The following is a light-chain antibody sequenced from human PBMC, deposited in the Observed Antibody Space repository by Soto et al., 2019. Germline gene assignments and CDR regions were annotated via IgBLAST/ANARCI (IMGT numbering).Light chain of an antibody. CDR1: QNINRW. V-gene: IGKV1-5*01. Sequence: DIQMTQSPSTLSASVGDRVTITCRASQNINRWLAWYQHKPGKAPKVLIYDASSLESGVPSSFRGSGSGTEFTLTISSLQPDDFATYYCQHYNTYPWTFGQGTKVEIK. CDR2: DAS. J-gene: IGKJ1*01. CDR3: QHYNTYPWT.